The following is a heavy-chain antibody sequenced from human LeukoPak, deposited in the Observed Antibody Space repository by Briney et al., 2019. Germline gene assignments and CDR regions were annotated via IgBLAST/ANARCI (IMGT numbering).Heavy chain of an antibody. V-gene: IGHV3-21*01. D-gene: IGHD3-16*01. Sequence: GGSLRLSCAASGFTFSSYNMNWVRQAPGKGLEWVSSIKSRYTYMYYADSVKGRFTISRDNAKNSLYLQMNSLRAEDTAVYYCARGGEYNNDYWGQGTLVTVSS. CDR1: GFTFSSYN. J-gene: IGHJ4*02. CDR3: ARGGEYNNDY. CDR2: IKSRYTYM.